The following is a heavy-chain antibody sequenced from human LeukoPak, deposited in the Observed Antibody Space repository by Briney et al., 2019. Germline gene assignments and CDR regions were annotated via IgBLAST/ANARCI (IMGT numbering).Heavy chain of an antibody. CDR3: ARDQGSGYYNWFDP. V-gene: IGHV4-39*06. CDR2: IYDSAST. Sequence: SETLSLTCTVSGGSITSDNYYWGWMRQTPGKGLDWIGSIYDSASTNYNPSLKSRVTISLDTSKNQVTLRLTAVTAADTAVYYCARDQGSGYYNWFDPWGQGTLVTVSS. D-gene: IGHD3-3*01. CDR1: GGSITSDNYY. J-gene: IGHJ5*02.